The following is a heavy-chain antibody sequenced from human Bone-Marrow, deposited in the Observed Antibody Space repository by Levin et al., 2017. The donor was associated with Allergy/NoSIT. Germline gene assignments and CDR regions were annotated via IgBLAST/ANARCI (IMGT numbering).Heavy chain of an antibody. Sequence: GGSLRLSCAASGFTFDDYGMSWVRQAPGKGLEWVSGINWNGGSTGYADSVKGRFTISRDNAKNSLYLQMNSLRAEDTALYHCARARGYSSSWLGAPFDYWGQGTLVTVSS. D-gene: IGHD6-13*01. CDR3: ARARGYSSSWLGAPFDY. CDR1: GFTFDDYG. CDR2: INWNGGST. V-gene: IGHV3-20*01. J-gene: IGHJ4*02.